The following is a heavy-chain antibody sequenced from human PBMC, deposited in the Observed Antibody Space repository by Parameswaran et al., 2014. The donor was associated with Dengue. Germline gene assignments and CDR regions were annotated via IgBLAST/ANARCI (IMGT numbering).Heavy chain of an antibody. V-gene: IGHV3-23*01. Sequence: WIRQPPGKGLEWVSAISGSGGSTYYADSVKGRFTISRDNSKNTLYLQMNSLRAEDTAVYYCAKDIEYQTPYGMDVWGQGTTVTVSS. J-gene: IGHJ6*02. CDR2: ISGSGGST. CDR3: AKDIEYQTPYGMDV. D-gene: IGHD6-6*01.